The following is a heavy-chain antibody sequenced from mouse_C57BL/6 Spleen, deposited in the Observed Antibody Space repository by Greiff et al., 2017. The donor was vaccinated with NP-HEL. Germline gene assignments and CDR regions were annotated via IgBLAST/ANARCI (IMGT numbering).Heavy chain of an antibody. CDR1: GYAFTNYL. D-gene: IGHD2-5*01. J-gene: IGHJ2*01. CDR3: ARCGYSNPDY. Sequence: QVQLQQSGAELVRPGTSVKVSCKASGYAFTNYLIEWVKQRPGQGLEWIGVINPGSGGTNYNEKFKGKATLTADKSSSTAYMQLSSLKSEDSAVYFCARCGYSNPDYWGQGTTLTVSS. V-gene: IGHV1-54*01. CDR2: INPGSGGT.